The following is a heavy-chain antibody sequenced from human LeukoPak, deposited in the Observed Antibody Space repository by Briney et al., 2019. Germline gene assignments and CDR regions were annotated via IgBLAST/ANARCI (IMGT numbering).Heavy chain of an antibody. CDR2: LTWNSGSI. Sequence: GRSLRLSCAASGFTFDNYALHWVRQAPGKGLEWVSGLTWNSGSIGYADSVKGRFTISRDNAQNSLYLQMNSLRPEDTAFYYCARGSDSGYNFFDYWGQGTLVTVSS. CDR1: GFTFDNYA. J-gene: IGHJ4*02. D-gene: IGHD3-22*01. V-gene: IGHV3-9*01. CDR3: ARGSDSGYNFFDY.